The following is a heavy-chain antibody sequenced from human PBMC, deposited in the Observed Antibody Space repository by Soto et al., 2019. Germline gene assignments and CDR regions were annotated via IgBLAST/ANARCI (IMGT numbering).Heavy chain of an antibody. J-gene: IGHJ4*02. CDR1: GYSFVTSG. V-gene: IGHV1-18*01. CDR2: ISVYNGNT. D-gene: IGHD3-22*01. Sequence: QVKLVQSGTEVKKPGASIKVSCKASGYSFVTSGMTWVRQAPGQGLGWMGWISVYNGNTNYDQKLQDRVTMTTDTSTNTAYLEVRNLRSDDTAVYYCARAGQYYDASGYADWGQGTLVTVSS. CDR3: ARAGQYYDASGYAD.